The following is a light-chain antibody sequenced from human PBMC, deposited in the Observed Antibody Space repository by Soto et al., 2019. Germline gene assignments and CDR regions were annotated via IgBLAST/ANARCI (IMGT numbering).Light chain of an antibody. V-gene: IGKV3D-20*02. CDR3: QQRSNWPRT. Sequence: EIVLTQSPGTLSLSPGERATLSCRASQSVSNNYLAWYQQKPGQAPRLLIYGASSRATGIPDRFSGSGSGTDFTLTISRLEPEDFAVYYCQQRSNWPRTFGQGTKVDI. J-gene: IGKJ1*01. CDR2: GAS. CDR1: QSVSNNY.